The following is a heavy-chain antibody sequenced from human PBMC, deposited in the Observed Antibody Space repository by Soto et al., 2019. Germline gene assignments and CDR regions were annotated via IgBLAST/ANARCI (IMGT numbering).Heavy chain of an antibody. CDR1: GGSISSGDYY. Sequence: SETLSLTCTVSGGSISSGDYYWSWIRQPPGKGLECIGYIYYSGSTYYNPSLKSRVTISVDTSKNQFSLKLSSVTAADTAVYYCARDSASGLGMDVWGQGATVTVSS. V-gene: IGHV4-30-4*01. D-gene: IGHD3-22*01. CDR2: IYYSGST. CDR3: ARDSASGLGMDV. J-gene: IGHJ6*02.